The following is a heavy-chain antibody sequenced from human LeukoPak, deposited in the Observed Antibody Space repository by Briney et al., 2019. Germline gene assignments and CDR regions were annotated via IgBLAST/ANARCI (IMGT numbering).Heavy chain of an antibody. CDR2: IFHYRGTGRGTP. CDR1: GGSFSGNY. CDR3: ASGRGWLPDY. D-gene: IGHD5-12*01. Sequence: SETLSLTCAVYGGSFSGNYWSWIRQPPGKGLEWIGEIFHYRGTGRGTPTYNPSLKSRVTISVDTSKTQFSLKLSSVTAADTALYYCASGRGWLPDYWGQGTLVTVSS. V-gene: IGHV4-34*01. J-gene: IGHJ4*02.